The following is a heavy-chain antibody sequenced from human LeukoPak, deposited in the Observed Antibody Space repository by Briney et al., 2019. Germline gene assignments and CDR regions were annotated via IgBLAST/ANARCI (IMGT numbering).Heavy chain of an antibody. CDR1: GFTFSSNT. Sequence: VGSLRLSCAASGFTFSSNTMNWVRQAPGKGLQWVSSITSSSRYIYYADSVKGRFTISRDNAKNSLYLQMNSLRPEDTAVYYCVTETWWRFDHWGQGSLVTVSS. CDR2: ITSSSRYI. V-gene: IGHV3-21*01. CDR3: VTETWWRFDH. J-gene: IGHJ4*02. D-gene: IGHD2-15*01.